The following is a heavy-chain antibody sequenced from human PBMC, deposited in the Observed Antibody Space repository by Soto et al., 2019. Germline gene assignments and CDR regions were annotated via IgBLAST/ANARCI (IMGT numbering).Heavy chain of an antibody. CDR2: ISGSGGST. Sequence: EVQLLESGGGLVQPGGSLRLSCAASGFTFSSYAMSWVHQAPGKGLEWVSAISGSGGSTYYADSVKGRFTISRDNSKNTLYLQMNSLRAEDTAVYYCAKGYWSSGWYFARGDAFDIWGQGTMVTVSS. D-gene: IGHD6-19*01. V-gene: IGHV3-23*01. CDR3: AKGYWSSGWYFARGDAFDI. J-gene: IGHJ3*02. CDR1: GFTFSSYA.